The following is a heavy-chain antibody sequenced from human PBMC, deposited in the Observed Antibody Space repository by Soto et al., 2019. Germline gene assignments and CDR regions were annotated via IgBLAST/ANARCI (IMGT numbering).Heavy chain of an antibody. D-gene: IGHD1-1*01. J-gene: IGHJ6*03. CDR1: GFTFSSYA. CDR3: AKDPFGVHSVAYMDV. Sequence: PGGSLRLSCAASGFTFSSYAMSWVRQAPGKGLEWVSAISGSGGSTYYADSVKGRFTISRDNSKNTLYLQMNSLRAEDTAVYYCAKDPFGVHSVAYMDVWGKGTTVTVSS. V-gene: IGHV3-23*01. CDR2: ISGSGGST.